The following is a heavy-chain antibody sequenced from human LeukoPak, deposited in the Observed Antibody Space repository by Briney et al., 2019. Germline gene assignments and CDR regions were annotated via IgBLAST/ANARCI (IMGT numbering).Heavy chain of an antibody. J-gene: IGHJ4*02. Sequence: PSETLSLTCTVSGGSISSGSYYWSWIRQPPGKGLEWIGYIYYSGDTTYNPSLKSRVTMSVDTSKNHFSLKLSSVTAADTAVYYCARDKQPGDYWGQGALVTVSS. CDR1: GGSISSGSYY. V-gene: IGHV4-61*01. CDR2: IYYSGDT. CDR3: ARDKQPGDY. D-gene: IGHD1-1*01.